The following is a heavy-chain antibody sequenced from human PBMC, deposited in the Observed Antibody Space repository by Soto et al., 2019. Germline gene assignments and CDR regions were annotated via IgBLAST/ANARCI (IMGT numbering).Heavy chain of an antibody. V-gene: IGHV1-69*02. Sequence: QVQLVQSGAEVKKPGSSVKVSCKASGGTFSSYTISWVRQAPGQGLEWMGRIIPILGIANYAQKFQGRVTITADKSTSTAYRELSSLRSEDTAVYYCARRQWRGGGTDYWGQGTLVTVSS. CDR2: IIPILGIA. CDR3: ARRQWRGGGTDY. D-gene: IGHD6-19*01. J-gene: IGHJ4*02. CDR1: GGTFSSYT.